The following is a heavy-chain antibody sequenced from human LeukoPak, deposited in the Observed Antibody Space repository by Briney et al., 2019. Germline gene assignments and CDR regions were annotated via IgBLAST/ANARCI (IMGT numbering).Heavy chain of an antibody. CDR2: INHSGST. D-gene: IGHD3-10*01. Sequence: SETLSLTCAVYVGSVSGYYWIWIRQPPGKGLEWIGEINHSGSTNYNSSLKSRVTISVDTSKNQFSLKLSSVTAADTAVYYCARGYYGSGSHCCHMDVWGKGTTITVS. J-gene: IGHJ6*03. V-gene: IGHV4-34*01. CDR3: ARGYYGSGSHCCHMDV. CDR1: VGSVSGYY.